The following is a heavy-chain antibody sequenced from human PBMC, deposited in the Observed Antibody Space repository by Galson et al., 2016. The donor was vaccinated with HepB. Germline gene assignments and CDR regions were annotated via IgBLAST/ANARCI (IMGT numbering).Heavy chain of an antibody. Sequence: PALVKPTQTLTLTCTFSGFSLSTSGVAVGWIRQPPGKALEWLALTYWDDDKRYSPSLKTRLTLTKDTSNNQVVLTMTNMDPVDTATYYCAHTTVSKGFDFWGQGALVTVSS. CDR3: AHTTVSKGFDF. D-gene: IGHD4-17*01. V-gene: IGHV2-5*02. J-gene: IGHJ4*02. CDR1: GFSLSTSGVA. CDR2: TYWDDDK.